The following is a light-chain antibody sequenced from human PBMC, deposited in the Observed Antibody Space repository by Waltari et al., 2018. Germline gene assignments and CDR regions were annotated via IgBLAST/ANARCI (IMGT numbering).Light chain of an antibody. Sequence: EIVLTHSPGTLSLSPGERATLSCRASQTISGSWLTWYQQKPGQAPRLVIYGASIRATASPDRFSGSGSGTDFTLTISRLEPEDFAGYYCQQYDGSSVTFGGGTKVEIK. J-gene: IGKJ4*01. V-gene: IGKV3-20*01. CDR3: QQYDGSSVT. CDR2: GAS. CDR1: QTISGSW.